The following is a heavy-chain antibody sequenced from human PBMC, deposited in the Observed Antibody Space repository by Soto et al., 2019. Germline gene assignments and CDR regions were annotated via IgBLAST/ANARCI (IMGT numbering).Heavy chain of an antibody. CDR3: AKDRVLGFDY. D-gene: IGHD1-1*01. Sequence: PGGSLXLSCAASGFXFSSYGMHWVRQAPGKGLEWVAVISYDGSNKYYADSVKGRFTISRDNSKNTLYLQMNSLRAEDTAVYYCAKDRVLGFDYWGQGTLVTVSS. CDR2: ISYDGSNK. CDR1: GFXFSSYG. J-gene: IGHJ4*02. V-gene: IGHV3-30*18.